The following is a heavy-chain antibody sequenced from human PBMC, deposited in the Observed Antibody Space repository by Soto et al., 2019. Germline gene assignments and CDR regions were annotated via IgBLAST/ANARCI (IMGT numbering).Heavy chain of an antibody. V-gene: IGHV4-30-4*01. J-gene: IGHJ6*04. CDR2: IYYSGST. D-gene: IGHD3-3*01. CDR3: ARYQLEMYYDFWRGYDRPSYYYYGMDV. CDR1: GGSISSGDYY. Sequence: SETLSLTCPVSGGSISSGDYYWSWIRQPPGKGLEWIGYIYYSGSTYYNPSLKSRVTISVDTSKNQFSLKLSSVTAADTAVYYCARYQLEMYYDFWRGYDRPSYYYYGMDVWGKGTTVTV.